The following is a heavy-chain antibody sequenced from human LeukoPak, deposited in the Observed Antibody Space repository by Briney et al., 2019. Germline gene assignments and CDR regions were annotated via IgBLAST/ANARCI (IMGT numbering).Heavy chain of an antibody. J-gene: IGHJ4*02. CDR3: ARDNYYGSGTCDY. D-gene: IGHD3-10*01. Sequence: ASVKVSCKASGYTFTGYYMHWVRQAPGQGLEWMGWISAYNGNTNYAQKLQGRVTMTTDTSTSTAYMELRSLRSDDTAVYYCARDNYYGSGTCDYWGQGTLVTVSS. V-gene: IGHV1-18*04. CDR2: ISAYNGNT. CDR1: GYTFTGYY.